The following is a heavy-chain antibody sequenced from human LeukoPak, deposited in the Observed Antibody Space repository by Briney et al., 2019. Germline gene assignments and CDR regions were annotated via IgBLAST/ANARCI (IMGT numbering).Heavy chain of an antibody. Sequence: PGGSLRLSCAAAGFTFSSYAMHWVRQAPGKGLEGVAVISYDGSNKYYADSVKGRFTISRDNSKNTLYLQMNSLRAEDTAVYYCARERVVVVAARAYYYYYGMDVWGQGTTVTVSS. D-gene: IGHD2-15*01. V-gene: IGHV3-30-3*01. CDR2: ISYDGSNK. CDR1: GFTFSSYA. J-gene: IGHJ6*02. CDR3: ARERVVVVAARAYYYYYGMDV.